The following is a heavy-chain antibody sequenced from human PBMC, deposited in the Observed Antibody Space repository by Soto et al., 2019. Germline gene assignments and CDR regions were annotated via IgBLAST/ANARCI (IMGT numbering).Heavy chain of an antibody. CDR1: GFTVSSNY. CDR3: ATTLYGSGPYYSSSPPLF. V-gene: IGHV3-66*01. D-gene: IGHD3-10*01. Sequence: GGSLRLSCASSGFTVSSNYMSWVRQAPGKGLEWVSIIYSGGSTYYADSVKGRFTISRGSSKNMLYLQMNSLRAEDTAVYYCATTLYGSGPYYSSSPPLFWGQGTLVTVSS. CDR2: IYSGGST. J-gene: IGHJ4*02.